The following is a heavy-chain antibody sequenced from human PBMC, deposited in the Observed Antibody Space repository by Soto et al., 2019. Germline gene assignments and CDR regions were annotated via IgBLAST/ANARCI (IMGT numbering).Heavy chain of an antibody. CDR3: ARHPFDY. Sequence: GESLKISCKGSGYSFAGYWITWVRQKPGKGLEWMGRIDPSDSQTYYSPSFQGQVTISADKSISTAYLQWSSLKASDTAMYYCARHPFDYWGQGTLVTVSS. J-gene: IGHJ4*02. CDR1: GYSFAGYW. V-gene: IGHV5-10-1*04. CDR2: IDPSDSQT.